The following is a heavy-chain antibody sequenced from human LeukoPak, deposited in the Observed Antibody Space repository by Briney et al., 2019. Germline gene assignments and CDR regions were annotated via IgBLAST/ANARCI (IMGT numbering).Heavy chain of an antibody. D-gene: IGHD3-16*02. V-gene: IGHV3-48*01. CDR1: GFTFSSYG. CDR2: ISSSSSTI. J-gene: IGHJ4*02. Sequence: GGSLRLSCAASGFTFSSYGMHWVRQAPGKGLEWVSYISSSSSTIYYADSVKGRFTISRDNAKNSLYLQMNSLRAEDTAVYYCARDLMITFGGVIAWGQGTLVTVSS. CDR3: ARDLMITFGGVIA.